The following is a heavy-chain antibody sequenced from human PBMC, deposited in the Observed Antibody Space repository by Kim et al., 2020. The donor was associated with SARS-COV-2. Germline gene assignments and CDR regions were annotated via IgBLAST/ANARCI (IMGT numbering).Heavy chain of an antibody. V-gene: IGHV3-13*01. CDR2: IGTAGDT. CDR1: GFTFSSYD. J-gene: IGHJ2*01. D-gene: IGHD3-22*01. Sequence: GGSLRLSCSASGFTFSSYDMHWVRQATGKGLEWVSAIGTAGDTYYPGSVKGRFTISRENAKNSLYLQMNSLRAGDTAVYYCARVGYYYDTSGYHYWYFDLWGRGTPVTVSS. CDR3: ARVGYYYDTSGYHYWYFDL.